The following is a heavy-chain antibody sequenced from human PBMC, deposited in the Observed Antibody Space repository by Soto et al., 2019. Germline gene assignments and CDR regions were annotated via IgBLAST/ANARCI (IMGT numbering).Heavy chain of an antibody. CDR3: ARSIRGPRRFNGMDV. CDR2: IERDDDDK. Sequence: SCPTLVNPTETLTVTCTFSGFSLTSPGMCXSWIRQSPGKALEWLALIERDDDDKYYSTSLKTRLTISKDTRKNQVVLTMANMDPADTATYYCARSIRGPRRFNGMDVWGQGTTVTVYS. J-gene: IGHJ6*02. V-gene: IGHV2-70*13. D-gene: IGHD1-20*01. CDR1: GFSLTSPGMC.